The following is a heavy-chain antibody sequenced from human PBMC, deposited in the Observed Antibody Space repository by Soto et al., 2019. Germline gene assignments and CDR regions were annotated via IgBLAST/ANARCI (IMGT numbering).Heavy chain of an antibody. CDR2: ISSDGGTA. J-gene: IGHJ4*02. Sequence: HLGGSLRLSCAVSGFTLSNYGMSWARQAPGKGLEWVAVISSDGGTAHYADSVRGRFTVSRDNSKNTIYLQMNSLRTEDTALYYCAKEMVVNPFDHWGQGTLVTVSS. CDR3: AKEMVVNPFDH. CDR1: GFTLSNYG. D-gene: IGHD2-21*01. V-gene: IGHV3-30*18.